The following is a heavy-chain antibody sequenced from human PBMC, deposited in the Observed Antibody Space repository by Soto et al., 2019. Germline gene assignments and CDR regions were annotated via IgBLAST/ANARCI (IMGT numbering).Heavy chain of an antibody. CDR3: AKLPFWSGYCADY. CDR2: ISGSGGST. CDR1: GFTFSSYA. V-gene: IGHV3-23*01. Sequence: LSLTCAASGFTFSSYAMSWVRQAPGKGLEWVSAISGSGGSTYYADSVKGRFTISRDNSKNTLYLQMNSLRAEDTAVYYCAKLPFWSGYCADYWGQGTLVTVSS. D-gene: IGHD3-3*01. J-gene: IGHJ4*02.